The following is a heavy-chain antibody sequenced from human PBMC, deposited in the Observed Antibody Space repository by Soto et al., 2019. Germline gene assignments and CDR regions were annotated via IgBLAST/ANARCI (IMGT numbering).Heavy chain of an antibody. Sequence: PSETLSLTCSVSGDSMSPFYWSWIRQPPGKGLEWIGYIYHIGTTTYNPSLRCGVTISLDASNHRFSLNLTAMTAADTAVYICARFRRNAFGVWGQGTLVTVSS. CDR2: IYHIGTT. J-gene: IGHJ4*02. CDR1: GDSMSPFY. CDR3: ARFRRNAFGV. V-gene: IGHV4-59*01. D-gene: IGHD3-16*01.